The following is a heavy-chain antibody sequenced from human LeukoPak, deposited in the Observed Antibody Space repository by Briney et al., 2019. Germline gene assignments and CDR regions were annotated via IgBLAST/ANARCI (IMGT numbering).Heavy chain of an antibody. V-gene: IGHV4-34*01. Sequence: SETLSLTCAVYGGSFSGYYWSWIRQPPGKGLEWIGEINHSGSTNYNPSLKSRVTISVDTSKNQFSLKLSSVTAADTAVYYCARQQKINWGNYWYFDLWGRGTLVTVSS. D-gene: IGHD3-16*01. CDR3: ARQQKINWGNYWYFDL. CDR1: GGSFSGYY. CDR2: INHSGST. J-gene: IGHJ2*01.